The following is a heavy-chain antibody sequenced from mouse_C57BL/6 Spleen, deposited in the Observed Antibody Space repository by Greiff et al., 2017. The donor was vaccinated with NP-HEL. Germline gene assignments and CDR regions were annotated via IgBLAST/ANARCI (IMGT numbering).Heavy chain of an antibody. CDR2: INPNNGGT. Sequence: EVQLQQSGPELVKPGASVKIPCKASGYTFTDYNMDWVKQSHGKSLEWIGDINPNNGGTIYNQKFKGKATLTVDKSSSTAYMELRSLTSEDTAVYYCARGAYYYYGSRSYFDVWGTGTTVTVSS. V-gene: IGHV1-18*01. J-gene: IGHJ1*03. D-gene: IGHD1-1*01. CDR3: ARGAYYYYGSRSYFDV. CDR1: GYTFTDYN.